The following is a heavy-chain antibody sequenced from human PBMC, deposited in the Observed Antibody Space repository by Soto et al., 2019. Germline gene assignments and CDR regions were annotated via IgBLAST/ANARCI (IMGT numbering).Heavy chain of an antibody. D-gene: IGHD2-21*02. CDR2: ISGSGIDI. CDR3: ARQRTTVVTQAYFDH. V-gene: IGHV3-21*01. CDR1: GFAFYYYN. Sequence: GGSLRLSCSASGFAFYYYNMNWFRQAPGRGLEWVSSISGSGIDIHFTDSVKGRFTISIDTSKNQFSLKLSSVTATDTAVYYCARQRTTVVTQAYFDHWGQGALVTVSS. J-gene: IGHJ4*02.